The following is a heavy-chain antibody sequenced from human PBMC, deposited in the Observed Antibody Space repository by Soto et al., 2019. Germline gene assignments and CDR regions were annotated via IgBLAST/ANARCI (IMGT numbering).Heavy chain of an antibody. V-gene: IGHV3-11*01. J-gene: IGHJ4*02. D-gene: IGHD3-10*01. CDR3: AREHYYGTGSYYPGGY. CDR2: ISSSGSTI. CDR1: GFTFSDYY. Sequence: GRSLRLSCAASGFTFSDYYMSWIRQAPGKGLEWVSYISSSGSTIYYADSVKGRFTISRDNAKNSLYLQMNSLRAEDTAVYYCAREHYYGTGSYYPGGYWGQGTLVTVPS.